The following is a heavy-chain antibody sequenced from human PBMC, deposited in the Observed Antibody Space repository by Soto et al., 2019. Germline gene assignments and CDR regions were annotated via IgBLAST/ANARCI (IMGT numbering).Heavy chain of an antibody. J-gene: IGHJ4*02. D-gene: IGHD2-2*01. CDR3: ARDTSNYFDF. CDR2: ISTYNGNT. V-gene: IGHV1-18*01. CDR1: GYTFNTYY. Sequence: ASVKVSCKTSGYTFNTYYISRLRQAPGQGLEWIGWISTYNGNTNYVPKFQGRITMTTDTSTSTAYMELRSLRSDDTALYFCARDTSNYFDFWGQGTPVTVSS.